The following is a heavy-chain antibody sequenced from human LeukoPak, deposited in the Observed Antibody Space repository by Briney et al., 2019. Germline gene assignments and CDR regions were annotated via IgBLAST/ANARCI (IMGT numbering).Heavy chain of an antibody. CDR2: IRYDGSNK. D-gene: IGHD6-13*01. CDR1: GFTFSSYG. CDR3: EKDRRPNSYSSRWLDY. J-gene: IGHJ4*02. Sequence: GGSLRLSCAASGFTFSSYGMHWVRQAPGKGLEWVAFIRYDGSNKYYADSVKGRFTISRDNSKNTLYLQMNSLRAEDTAVYYCEKDRRPNSYSSRWLDYWGQGTLVTVSS. V-gene: IGHV3-30*02.